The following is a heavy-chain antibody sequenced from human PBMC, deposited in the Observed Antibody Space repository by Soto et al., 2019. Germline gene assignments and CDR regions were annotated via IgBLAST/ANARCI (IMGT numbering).Heavy chain of an antibody. CDR2: IYYSGST. CDR3: ARAWRISSNHVDR. J-gene: IGHJ4*02. V-gene: IGHV4-61*01. D-gene: IGHD5-12*01. Sequence: PSETLSLTCTVSGGSVSSGSYYWSWIRQPPGKGLEWIGYIYYSGSTNYNPSLKSRVTISVDTSKNQFSLKLSSVTAADTAVYYCARAWRISSNHVDRWGQGTLVTVSS. CDR1: GGSVSSGSYY.